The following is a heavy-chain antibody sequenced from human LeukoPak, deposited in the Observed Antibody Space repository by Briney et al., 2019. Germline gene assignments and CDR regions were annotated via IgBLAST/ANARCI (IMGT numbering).Heavy chain of an antibody. CDR2: IYYSGST. CDR1: GGSISRGGYY. Sequence: SQTLSLTCTVSGGSISRGGYYWSWIRQHPGKGLEWIGYIYYSGSTYYNPSLKSRVTISVDTSKNQFSLKLSSVTAADTAVYYCAREGPAGTVGYWGQGTLVTVSS. CDR3: AREGPAGTVGY. J-gene: IGHJ4*02. V-gene: IGHV4-31*03.